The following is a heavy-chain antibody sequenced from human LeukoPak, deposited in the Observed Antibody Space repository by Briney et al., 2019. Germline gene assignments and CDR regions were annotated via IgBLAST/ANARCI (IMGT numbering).Heavy chain of an antibody. D-gene: IGHD5-24*01. Sequence: PGGSLRLSCAASGFTFSDSYMSWVRQTPGKGLEWLSYISRSSSDTNYADSVKGRFTISRDNAKNSLYLQMNSLRAEDTAVYYCARGSRTIELGGDYCVQGTLVTVSS. CDR2: ISRSSSDT. CDR1: GFTFSDSY. J-gene: IGHJ4*02. CDR3: ARGSRTIELGGDY. V-gene: IGHV3-11*06.